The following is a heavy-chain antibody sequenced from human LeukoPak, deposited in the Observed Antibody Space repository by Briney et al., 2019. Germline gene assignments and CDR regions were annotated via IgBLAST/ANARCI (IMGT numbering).Heavy chain of an antibody. J-gene: IGHJ3*02. V-gene: IGHV3-21*01. CDR1: GFTFSSYS. Sequence: PGGSLRLSCAASGFTFSSYSMNWVRQPPGKGLEWVSSISSSSSYIYYADSVKGRFTISRDNAKNSLYLQMNSLRAEDTAVYYCARDQWVNYYGSGSYYAYAFDIWGQGTMVTVSS. CDR2: ISSSSSYI. D-gene: IGHD3-10*01. CDR3: ARDQWVNYYGSGSYYAYAFDI.